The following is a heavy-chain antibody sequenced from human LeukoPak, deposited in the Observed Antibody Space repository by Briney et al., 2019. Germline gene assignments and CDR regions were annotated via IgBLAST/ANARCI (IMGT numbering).Heavy chain of an antibody. CDR1: GFNVTSYT. CDR2: IRGRDGHI. V-gene: IGHV3-21*01. Sequence: PGGSLRLSCAASGFNVTSYTMNWVRQAPGRGLEWVSSIRGRDGHIYYADSVMGRFAISRDNAKNSLFLQMNRLRAEDTAVYYCARDWALLHPQTYDYWGQGILVTVSS. CDR3: ARDWALLHPQTYDY. J-gene: IGHJ4*02. D-gene: IGHD3-16*01.